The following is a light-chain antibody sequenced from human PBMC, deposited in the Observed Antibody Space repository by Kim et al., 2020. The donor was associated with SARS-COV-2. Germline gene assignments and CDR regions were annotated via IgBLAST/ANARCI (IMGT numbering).Light chain of an antibody. CDR3: QAWDSSPHVV. Sequence: VSRGQTASITCSGDKLGDKYACWYQQKPGQSPVLVIYQDSKRPSGIPERFSGSNSGNTATLTISGTQAMDEADYYCQAWDSSPHVVFGGGTQLTVL. CDR2: QDS. V-gene: IGLV3-1*01. CDR1: KLGDKY. J-gene: IGLJ2*01.